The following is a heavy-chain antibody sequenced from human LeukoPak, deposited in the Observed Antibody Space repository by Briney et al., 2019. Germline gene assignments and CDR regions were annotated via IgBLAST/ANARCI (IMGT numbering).Heavy chain of an antibody. V-gene: IGHV4-59*01. D-gene: IGHD3-10*01. Sequence: SETLSLTCTVSGGSIRGFFWSGIRQSPGKGLEYIGYIYYSGTTDYNPTLKSRVSMSVDTSKNQFFLNLTSVTAADTAIYYCARVGYGSGSWGWFDPWGQGTLVTVSS. CDR1: GGSIRGFF. CDR2: IYYSGTT. J-gene: IGHJ5*02. CDR3: ARVGYGSGSWGWFDP.